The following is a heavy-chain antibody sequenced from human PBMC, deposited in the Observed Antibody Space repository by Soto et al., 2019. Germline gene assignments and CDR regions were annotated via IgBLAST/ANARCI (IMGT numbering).Heavy chain of an antibody. CDR2: LYWDDDK. Sequence: QITLKESGPTLVKPTQTLTLTCTFSGFSLSTSGVGVAWIRQPPGKALEWLALLYWDDDKRYSPSLKSRLTITKDTSKNHVVLTMTNMDPVDTATYYCPHIRDGYNLCDYWGQGTLVTVSS. V-gene: IGHV2-5*02. J-gene: IGHJ4*02. CDR1: GFSLSTSGVG. CDR3: PHIRDGYNLCDY. D-gene: IGHD5-12*01.